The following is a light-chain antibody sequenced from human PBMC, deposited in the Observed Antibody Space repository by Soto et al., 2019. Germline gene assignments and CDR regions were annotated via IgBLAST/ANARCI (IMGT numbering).Light chain of an antibody. J-gene: IGLJ1*01. CDR1: GSDIGAYNY. V-gene: IGLV2-14*01. CDR3: SSFTTSYFYV. Sequence: QSALTQPASVSGSPGQSITISCTGSGSDIGAYNYVSWYQQHPGKAPKLLIHGVTRRPSGVSSRFSASKSAYTASLTISRLQAEDEATYFCSSFTTSYFYVFGPGTKVTVL. CDR2: GVT.